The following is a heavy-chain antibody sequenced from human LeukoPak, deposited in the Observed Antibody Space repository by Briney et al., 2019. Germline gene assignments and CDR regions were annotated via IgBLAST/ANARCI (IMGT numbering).Heavy chain of an antibody. CDR2: IFYAGSP. J-gene: IGHJ4*02. CDR3: ARIGPTLGAAWVDY. V-gene: IGHV4-28*01. Sequence: PSDTLSLTCAVSGYSISSNHWWGWIRQPPGKGLEWIGYIFYAGSPYYNPSLKSRVTMSVDTSKNQFSLRLSSVTAVDTAVYYCARIGPTLGAAWVDYWGQGTLVSVSS. D-gene: IGHD1-26*01. CDR1: GYSISSNHW.